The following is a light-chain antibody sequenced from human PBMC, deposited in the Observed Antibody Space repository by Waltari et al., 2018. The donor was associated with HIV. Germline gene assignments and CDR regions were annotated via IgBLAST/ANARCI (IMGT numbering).Light chain of an antibody. J-gene: IGLJ1*01. CDR3: AAWDDSLSGYV. V-gene: IGLV1-47*01. CDR1: SSNIGSNY. Sequence: QSVLTQPPSASGTPGQRVTISCSGSSSNIGSNYVYWYQQLPGTAPKHLIYRNNQRPAGVPDRFAGGKSGTSASLAISGRRSEDEADYYCAAWDDSLSGYVFGTGTKVTVL. CDR2: RNN.